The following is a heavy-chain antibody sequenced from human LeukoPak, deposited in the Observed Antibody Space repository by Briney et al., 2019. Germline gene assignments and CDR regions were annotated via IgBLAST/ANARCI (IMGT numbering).Heavy chain of an antibody. J-gene: IGHJ4*02. CDR2: INPSGGST. V-gene: IGHV1-46*01. CDR1: GYTFTSYY. Sequence: ASVKGSCKASGYTFTSYYMHWVRQAPGQRLGRMGKINPSGGSTSYAQKFQGRVTMTRDTSTSTVYMELSSLRSEDTAVYYCARASSGGDYVWYFDYWGQGTLVTVSS. CDR3: ARASSGGDYVWYFDY. D-gene: IGHD4-17*01.